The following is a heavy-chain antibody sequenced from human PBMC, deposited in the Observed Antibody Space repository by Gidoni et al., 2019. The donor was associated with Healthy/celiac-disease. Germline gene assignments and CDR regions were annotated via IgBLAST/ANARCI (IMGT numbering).Heavy chain of an antibody. CDR3: AGDLVGFDWFTNWFDP. V-gene: IGHV3-21*01. J-gene: IGHJ5*02. CDR1: GFTFSSYS. Sequence: EVQLVESGGGLVKPGGSLRLSCAASGFTFSSYSMNWVRQAPGKGLEWVSSISSSSSYIYYADSVKGRFTISRDNAKNSLYLQMNSLRAEDTAVYYCAGDLVGFDWFTNWFDPWGQGTLVTVSS. D-gene: IGHD3-9*01. CDR2: ISSSSSYI.